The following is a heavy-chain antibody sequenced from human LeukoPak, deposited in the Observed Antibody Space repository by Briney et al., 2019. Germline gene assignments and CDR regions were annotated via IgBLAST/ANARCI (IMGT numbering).Heavy chain of an antibody. Sequence: GGSLRLSCAASGLTFSSHWMHWVRHAPGKGLEWVSSISSGSDHIYYADSVRGRFTISRDNAKNSLYLQMDSLRAEDTAVFFCARNDYSTSSGYDSWGQGTLVTVSS. CDR3: ARNDYSTSSGYDS. CDR2: ISSGSDHI. V-gene: IGHV3-21*01. CDR1: GLTFSSHW. D-gene: IGHD6-6*01. J-gene: IGHJ4*02.